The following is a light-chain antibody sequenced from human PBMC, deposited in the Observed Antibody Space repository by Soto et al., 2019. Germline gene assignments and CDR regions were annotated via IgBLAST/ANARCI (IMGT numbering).Light chain of an antibody. V-gene: IGKV3-15*01. CDR1: QSVSSN. Sequence: EIVMTQSPATLSVSPGERATLSCRASQSVSSNLAWYQQKPGQAPRLLIYGASTRATGIPARFSGSGSGTEFTLTISSLQSEDFAVYYCQQYGRSPFNFGPGTKVDIQ. J-gene: IGKJ3*01. CDR3: QQYGRSPFN. CDR2: GAS.